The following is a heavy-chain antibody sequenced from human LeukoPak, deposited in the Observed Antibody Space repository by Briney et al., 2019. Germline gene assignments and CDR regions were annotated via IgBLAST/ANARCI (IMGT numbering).Heavy chain of an antibody. CDR3: ARVGGGMDV. D-gene: IGHD3-16*01. CDR1: GGSISSYY. J-gene: IGHJ6*04. Sequence: KSSETLSLTCTVSGGSISSYYWSWIRQPPGKGLEWIAYIYYSGSTSYNPSLKSRVTISLDTSKNQVSLKLSSVTAADTAVYYCARVGGGMDVWGKGTTVTVSS. CDR2: IYYSGST. V-gene: IGHV4-59*01.